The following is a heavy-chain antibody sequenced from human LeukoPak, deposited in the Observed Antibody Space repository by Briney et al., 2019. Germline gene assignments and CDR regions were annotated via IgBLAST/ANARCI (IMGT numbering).Heavy chain of an antibody. CDR2: IWYDGSNK. CDR1: GFTFSSYG. Sequence: GRSLRLSCAASGFTFSSYGVHWVRQAPGKGLEWVAVIWYDGSNKYYADSVKGRFTISRDNSKNTLYLQMNSLRAEDTAVYYCARDLYSSPAYYFDYWGQGTLVTVSS. J-gene: IGHJ4*02. D-gene: IGHD6-13*01. V-gene: IGHV3-33*01. CDR3: ARDLYSSPAYYFDY.